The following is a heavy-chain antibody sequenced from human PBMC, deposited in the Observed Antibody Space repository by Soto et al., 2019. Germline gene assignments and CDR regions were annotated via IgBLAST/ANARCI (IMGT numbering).Heavy chain of an antibody. CDR1: GFTFSSYG. CDR2: IWYDGSNK. Sequence: GSLRLSCAASGFTFSSYGMHWVRQAPGKGLEWVAVIWYDGSNKYYADSVKGRFTISRDNSRNTLYLQMNSLRAEDTAVYYCARGRVATISVGYYYYGMDVWGQGTTVTVSS. J-gene: IGHJ6*02. CDR3: ARGRVATISVGYYYYGMDV. V-gene: IGHV3-33*01. D-gene: IGHD5-12*01.